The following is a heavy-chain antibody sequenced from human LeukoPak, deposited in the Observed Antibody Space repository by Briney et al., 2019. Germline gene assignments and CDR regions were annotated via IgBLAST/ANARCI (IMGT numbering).Heavy chain of an antibody. V-gene: IGHV1-18*01. CDR3: ARDRAGNPVVVPFATSNWFDP. Sequence: GASVKVSCKASGYTFTSYGMSWVRQAPGQGLEWMGWISAYNGNTNYAQTLQGRVTMTTDTSKSTAYMEMRRLRADDTPVYYCARDRAGNPVVVPFATSNWFDPWGQGTLVTVSS. CDR2: ISAYNGNT. D-gene: IGHD2-2*01. J-gene: IGHJ5*02. CDR1: GYTFTSYG.